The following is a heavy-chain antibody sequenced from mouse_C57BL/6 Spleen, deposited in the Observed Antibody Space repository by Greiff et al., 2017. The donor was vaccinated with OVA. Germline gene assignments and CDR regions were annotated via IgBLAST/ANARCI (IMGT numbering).Heavy chain of an antibody. CDR2: IYPGDGDT. D-gene: IGHD2-3*01. Sequence: QVQLKESGAELVKPGASVKISCKASGYAFSSYWMNWVKQRPGKGLEWIGQIYPGDGDTNYNGKFKGKATLTADKSSSTAYMQLSSLTSEDSAVYCCARGIYDGYYWFAYWGQGTLVTVSA. CDR3: ARGIYDGYYWFAY. V-gene: IGHV1-80*01. J-gene: IGHJ3*01. CDR1: GYAFSSYW.